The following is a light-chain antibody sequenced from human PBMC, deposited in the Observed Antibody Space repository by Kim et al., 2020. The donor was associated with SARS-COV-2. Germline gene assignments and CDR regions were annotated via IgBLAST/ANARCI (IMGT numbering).Light chain of an antibody. CDR2: NAS. V-gene: IGKV1-5*03. CDR1: QSISTW. Sequence: DIQVTQSPSTLSASVGDRVTISCRASQSISTWLAWYQQKPGKAPKFLMFNASTLQSGVSSRFSGSGSGTEFTLTVSSLQPDDFATYYCQQYNSYPWTFGQGTKVDIK. J-gene: IGKJ1*01. CDR3: QQYNSYPWT.